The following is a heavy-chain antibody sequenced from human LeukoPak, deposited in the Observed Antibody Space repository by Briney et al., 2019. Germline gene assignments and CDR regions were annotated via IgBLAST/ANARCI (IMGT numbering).Heavy chain of an antibody. J-gene: IGHJ4*02. CDR2: IYHSGST. CDR3: ARHKPSTGEIDY. Sequence: PSETLSLTCAVSGYSISSGYYWGWIRQPPGKGLEWIGSIYHSGSTYYSPSLKSRVTISVDTSKNQFSLQLSSVTAADTAVYYCARHKPSTGEIDYWGQGTLVTVSS. CDR1: GYSISSGYY. D-gene: IGHD1-1*01. V-gene: IGHV4-38-2*01.